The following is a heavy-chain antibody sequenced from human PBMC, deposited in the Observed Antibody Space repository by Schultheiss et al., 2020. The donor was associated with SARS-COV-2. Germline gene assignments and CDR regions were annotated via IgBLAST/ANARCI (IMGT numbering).Heavy chain of an antibody. V-gene: IGHV3-30-3*01. CDR1: RFTFSNYA. CDR2: ISYDGNSK. J-gene: IGHJ4*02. D-gene: IGHD3-22*01. Sequence: GESLKISCTASRFTFSNYALHWVRQAPGKGLEWVTLISYDGNSKYYADSVKGRFTISRDNSKNILFLQMSSLRAEDTAVYYCVRAGYDSSGYIIDYWGQGTLVTVSS. CDR3: VRAGYDSSGYIIDY.